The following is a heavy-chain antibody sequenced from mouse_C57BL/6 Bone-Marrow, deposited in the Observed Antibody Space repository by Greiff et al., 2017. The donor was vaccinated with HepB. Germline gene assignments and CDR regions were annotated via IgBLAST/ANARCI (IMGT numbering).Heavy chain of an antibody. J-gene: IGHJ2*01. CDR2: INPNNGGT. CDR1: GYTFTDYN. CDR3: ARDSGDYFDY. D-gene: IGHD3-2*02. V-gene: IGHV1-22*01. Sequence: EVQLQESGPELVKPGASVKMSCKASGYTFTDYNIHWVKQSHGKSLEWIGYINPNNGGTSYNQKFKGKATLTVNKSSSTAYMELRSLTSEDSAVYYCARDSGDYFDYWGQGTTLTVSS.